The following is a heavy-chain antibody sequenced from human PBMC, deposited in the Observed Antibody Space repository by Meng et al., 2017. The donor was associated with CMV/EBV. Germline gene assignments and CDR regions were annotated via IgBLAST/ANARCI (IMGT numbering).Heavy chain of an antibody. J-gene: IGHJ5*02. D-gene: IGHD1-26*01. V-gene: IGHV1-2*02. CDR3: ARSPGAITNWFDP. Sequence: ASVKVSCKASGYTFTSYYMHWVRQAPGQGLEWMGWINPNSGGTNYAQKFQGRVTMTRDTSISTAYMELSRLRSDDTAVYYCARSPGAITNWFDPWGQGTLVTVSS. CDR2: INPNSGGT. CDR1: GYTFTSYY.